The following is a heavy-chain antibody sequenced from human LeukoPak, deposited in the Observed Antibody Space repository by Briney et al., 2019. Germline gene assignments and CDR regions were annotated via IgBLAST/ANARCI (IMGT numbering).Heavy chain of an antibody. V-gene: IGHV3-30*03. CDR1: GFIFSTYG. Sequence: SGGSLRLSCAASGFIFSTYGMHWVRQAPGKGLEWVAVMSYDGSNKYYADSVKGRFTISRDNSKNTLYLQMNSLRAEDTAVYYCARDEQHGELSYWGQGTLVTVSS. J-gene: IGHJ4*02. D-gene: IGHD3-10*01. CDR3: ARDEQHGELSY. CDR2: MSYDGSNK.